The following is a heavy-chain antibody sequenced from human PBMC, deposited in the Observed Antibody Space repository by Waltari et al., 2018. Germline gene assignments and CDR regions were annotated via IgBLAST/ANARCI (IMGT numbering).Heavy chain of an antibody. Sequence: EVQLVESGGGLVKPGESLRVSCVGSGFTFSGYTLTWVRQAPGKGLEYVSFIIGSSSLRYDAGSIRGRFIISRDNAENSVYLQMNSLRAEDSAVYYCVRGDRRDVWGQGTTVTVSS. CDR2: IIGSSSLR. V-gene: IGHV3-21*02. J-gene: IGHJ6*02. CDR1: GFTFSGYT. CDR3: VRGDRRDV.